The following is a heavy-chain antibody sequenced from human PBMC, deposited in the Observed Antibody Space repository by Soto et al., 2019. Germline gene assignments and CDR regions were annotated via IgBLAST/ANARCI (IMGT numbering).Heavy chain of an antibody. Sequence: ETLSVTCGVPVFAISRGYYWSCVRQPPGKGLEWIGSIYPSVSSYHNPSLATRLRLSIDTSKNQFTLNLTSVTAADTALYFCAREKVGTTFFDNWGQGIQVTVSS. CDR3: AREKVGTTFFDN. J-gene: IGHJ4*02. D-gene: IGHD1-1*01. V-gene: IGHV4-38-2*02. CDR2: IYPSVSS. CDR1: VFAISRGYY.